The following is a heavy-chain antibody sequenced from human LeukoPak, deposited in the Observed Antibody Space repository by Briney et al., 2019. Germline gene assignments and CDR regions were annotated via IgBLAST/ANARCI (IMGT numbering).Heavy chain of an antibody. J-gene: IGHJ5*02. D-gene: IGHD2-15*01. V-gene: IGHV4-61*02. Sequence: SETLSLTCTVSGGSISSGSYYWSWIRQPAGKGLEWIGRIYTSGSTNYNPSLKSRVTISVDTSKNQFSLELSSVTAADTAVYYCARNVVVVAANWFDPWGQGTLVTVSS. CDR3: ARNVVVVAANWFDP. CDR1: GGSISSGSYY. CDR2: IYTSGST.